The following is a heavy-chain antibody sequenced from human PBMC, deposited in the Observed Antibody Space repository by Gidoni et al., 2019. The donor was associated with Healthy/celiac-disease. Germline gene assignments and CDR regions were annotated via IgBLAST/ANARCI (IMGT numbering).Heavy chain of an antibody. V-gene: IGHV3-30*18. CDR3: AKALGIAVAVGWYFDL. Sequence: QVQLVESGGGVVHPGRSLRLSCAASGFTFSSYGMHWVRQAPGKVLEWVAVISYDGSNKYYADSVKGRFTISRDNSKNTLYLQMNSLRAEDTAVYYCAKALGIAVAVGWYFDLWGRGTLVTVSS. D-gene: IGHD6-19*01. CDR2: ISYDGSNK. CDR1: GFTFSSYG. J-gene: IGHJ2*01.